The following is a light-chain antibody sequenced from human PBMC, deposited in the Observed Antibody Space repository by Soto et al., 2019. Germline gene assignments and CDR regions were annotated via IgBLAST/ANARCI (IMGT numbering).Light chain of an antibody. J-gene: IGKJ1*01. CDR2: GAS. CDR1: QSVRTT. CDR3: QQYTDWPPT. V-gene: IGKV3-15*01. Sequence: EIVRRQSPATLSVSPGQRATRSCRPSQSVRTTVARYHYRPGQAPRLLIVGASTRASGVPDRFSGDGSGTDFTPTDTSLHSEDFGIYYCQQYTDWPPTFGKGTKVDIK.